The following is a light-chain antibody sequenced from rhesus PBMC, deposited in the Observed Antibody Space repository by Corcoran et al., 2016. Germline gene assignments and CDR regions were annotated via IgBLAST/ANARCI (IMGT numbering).Light chain of an antibody. V-gene: IGKV1-18*01. CDR3: QQGYNTPA. J-gene: IGKJ4*01. CDR2: AAA. CDR1: QGISSW. Sequence: DIQMTQSPSSLSASVGDKVTITCRASQGISSWLAWYQQKPGKAPKLLIYAAASLQSGVPSRSSGSGSGTDYPLTISSLQPEEFATYYCQQGYNTPAFGGGTKVEIK.